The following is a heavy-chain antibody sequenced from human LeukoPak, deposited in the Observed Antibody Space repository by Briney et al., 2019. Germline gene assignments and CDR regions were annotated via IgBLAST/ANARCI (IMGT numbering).Heavy chain of an antibody. CDR2: ITSGGDT. D-gene: IGHD6-19*01. Sequence: PGGSPRLSCAGSGFTFSKYDMHWVRQATGRGLEWVSDITSGGDTHYQGSVKGRFIISRDNAKNSFYLEMNSLRVGDTAVYYCVRGGPLAGHAFDVWGRGTLVTVS. V-gene: IGHV3-13*04. CDR1: GFTFSKYD. J-gene: IGHJ3*01. CDR3: VRGGPLAGHAFDV.